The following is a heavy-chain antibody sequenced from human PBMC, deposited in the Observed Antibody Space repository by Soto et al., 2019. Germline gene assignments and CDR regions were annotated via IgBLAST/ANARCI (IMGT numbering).Heavy chain of an antibody. J-gene: IGHJ5*01. CDR1: GDSISTVDYF. Sequence: QVHLLESGPGLVKPSQTLSLTCSVSGDSISTVDYFWAWIRQPPGQALEYIGYIYKSTTTYYNPSFDSRVAIALDTSKSQCSLTVTSVTAADTAVYFCARGRYCLTGRCFPNWFDSWGQGTLVTVSS. CDR2: IYKSTTT. D-gene: IGHD2-15*01. V-gene: IGHV4-30-4*01. CDR3: ARGRYCLTGRCFPNWFDS.